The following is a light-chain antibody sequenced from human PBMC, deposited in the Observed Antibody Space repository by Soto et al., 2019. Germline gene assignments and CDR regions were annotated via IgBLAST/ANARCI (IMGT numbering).Light chain of an antibody. CDR3: QQYDNSLYT. CDR2: AAS. CDR1: QSVSSSY. J-gene: IGKJ2*01. V-gene: IGKV3-20*01. Sequence: EIVLTQSPGTLSLSPGERATLSCRASQSVSSSYLAWYQQKPGQAPRLLIYAASTRATGIPDRFSGSGSGTDFTLTSSSLEPEDFAVYYCQQYDNSLYTFGQGTKLEIK.